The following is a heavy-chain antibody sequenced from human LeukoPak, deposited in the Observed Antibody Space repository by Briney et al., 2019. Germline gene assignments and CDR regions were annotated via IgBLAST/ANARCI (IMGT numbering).Heavy chain of an antibody. V-gene: IGHV4-31*03. J-gene: IGHJ3*02. CDR1: GGSISSGGYY. CDR3: ARDPYYYDSSGYYDAFDI. Sequence: PSQTLSLTCTASGGSISSGGYYWSWIRQHPGKGLEWIGYIYYSGSTYYNPSLKSRVTISVDTSKNQFSLKLSSVTAADTAVYYCARDPYYYDSSGYYDAFDIWGQGTMVTVSS. CDR2: IYYSGST. D-gene: IGHD3-22*01.